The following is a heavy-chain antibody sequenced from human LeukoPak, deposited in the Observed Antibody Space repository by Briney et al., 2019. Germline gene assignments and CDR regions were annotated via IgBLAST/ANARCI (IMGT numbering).Heavy chain of an antibody. Sequence: SETLSLTCTVSGGSISSYYWNWLRQPPGKGLEWVGHIYSSGSTNYNPPLKSRVTISVDTSKNQFSLKLTSVTAADTAVYYCARERRDGYKVYFDYWGQGTLVTVSS. CDR3: ARERRDGYKVYFDY. CDR1: GGSISSYY. J-gene: IGHJ4*02. V-gene: IGHV4-59*01. D-gene: IGHD5-24*01. CDR2: IYSSGST.